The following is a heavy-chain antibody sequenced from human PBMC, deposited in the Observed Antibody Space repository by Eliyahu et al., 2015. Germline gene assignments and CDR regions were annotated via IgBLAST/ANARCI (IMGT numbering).Heavy chain of an antibody. CDR2: IYYSGST. D-gene: IGHD4-17*01. Sequence: QVQLQESGPGLVKPSETLSLTCXVSGGSISSYYWSWIRQPPGKGLEWIGYIYYSGSTNYNPPLKSRVTISVDTSKNQFSLKLSSVTAADTAVYYCARDEAARYGDYGLDYWGQGTLVTVSS. CDR1: GGSISSYY. V-gene: IGHV4-59*01. J-gene: IGHJ4*02. CDR3: ARDEAARYGDYGLDY.